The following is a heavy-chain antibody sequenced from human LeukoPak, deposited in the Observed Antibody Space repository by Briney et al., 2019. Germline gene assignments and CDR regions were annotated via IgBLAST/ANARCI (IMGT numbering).Heavy chain of an antibody. CDR1: GFIFSNYA. V-gene: IGHV3-23*01. Sequence: QPGGSLRLSCAASGFIFSNYAMSWVRQAPGKGLEWVSAITGSGAITYYADFVKGRFTISRDNSKNTVNLQMISLRDDDTAVYFCARDEHGDLPFAYWGQGTLVTVSS. CDR3: ARDEHGDLPFAY. J-gene: IGHJ4*02. D-gene: IGHD4-17*01. CDR2: ITGSGAIT.